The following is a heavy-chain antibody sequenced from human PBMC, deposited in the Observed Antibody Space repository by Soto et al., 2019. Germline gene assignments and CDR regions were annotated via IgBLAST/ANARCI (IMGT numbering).Heavy chain of an antibody. Sequence: VQLVQSGAEVKKPGSSVKVSCKASGGTFSSYAISWVRQAPGQGLEWMGGIIPIFGTANYEQKFQGRVTITADESTSTAYMELSSLRSEDTAVYYCARAYSSADDYYYYGMDVWGQGTTVTVSS. CDR1: GGTFSSYA. J-gene: IGHJ6*02. D-gene: IGHD6-25*01. V-gene: IGHV1-69*01. CDR3: ARAYSSADDYYYYGMDV. CDR2: IIPIFGTA.